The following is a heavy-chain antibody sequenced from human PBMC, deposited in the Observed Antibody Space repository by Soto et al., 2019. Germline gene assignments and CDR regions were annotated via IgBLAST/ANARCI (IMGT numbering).Heavy chain of an antibody. CDR2: ISYDGSNK. CDR1: GFTFSSYA. Sequence: GGSLRLSCAASGFTFSSYAMHWVRQAPGKGLEWVAVISYDGSNKYYADSVKGRFTISRDNSKNTLYLQMNSLRAEDTAVYYCARDLARGVIWFDPWGQGTLVTVSS. D-gene: IGHD3-10*01. J-gene: IGHJ5*02. V-gene: IGHV3-30-3*01. CDR3: ARDLARGVIWFDP.